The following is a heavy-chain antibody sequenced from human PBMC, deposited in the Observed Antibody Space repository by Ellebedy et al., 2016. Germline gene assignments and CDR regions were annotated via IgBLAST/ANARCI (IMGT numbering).Heavy chain of an antibody. J-gene: IGHJ6*02. CDR1: GYTFTGYY. Sequence: ASVKVSCXASGYTFTGYYMHWVRQAPGQGLEWMGWINPNSGGTNYAQKFQGWVTMTRDTSISTAYMELSRLRSDDTAVYYCARERVVTTVTSYYYYYGMDVWGQGTTVTVSS. CDR3: ARERVVTTVTSYYYYYGMDV. V-gene: IGHV1-2*04. D-gene: IGHD4-17*01. CDR2: INPNSGGT.